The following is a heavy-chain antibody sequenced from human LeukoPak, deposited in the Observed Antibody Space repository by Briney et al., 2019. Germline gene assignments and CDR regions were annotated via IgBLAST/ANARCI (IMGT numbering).Heavy chain of an antibody. CDR1: GGSISSYY. J-gene: IGHJ5*02. Sequence: SETLSLTCTVSGGSISSYYWSWIRQPPGKGLEWIGYIYYSGSTNYNPSLKSRVTISVDTSKNQFSLKLSSVTAADTAVYYCARDLCSGGSCYSGWFDPLGPGNPGHRLL. CDR2: IYYSGST. D-gene: IGHD2-15*01. V-gene: IGHV4-59*01. CDR3: ARDLCSGGSCYSGWFDP.